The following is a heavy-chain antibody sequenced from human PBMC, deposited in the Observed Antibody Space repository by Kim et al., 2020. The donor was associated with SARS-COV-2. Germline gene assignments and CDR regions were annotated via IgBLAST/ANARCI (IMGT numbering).Heavy chain of an antibody. D-gene: IGHD2-15*01. CDR1: GGSISSSSYY. V-gene: IGHV4-39*01. J-gene: IGHJ6*02. CDR2: IYYSGST. Sequence: SETLSLTCTVSGGSISSSSYYWGWIRQPPGKGLEWIGSIYYSGSTYYNPSLKSRVTISVDTSKNQFSLKLSSVTAADTAVYYCASEYCSGGSCYGYYYYGMDVWGQGTTVTVSS. CDR3: ASEYCSGGSCYGYYYYGMDV.